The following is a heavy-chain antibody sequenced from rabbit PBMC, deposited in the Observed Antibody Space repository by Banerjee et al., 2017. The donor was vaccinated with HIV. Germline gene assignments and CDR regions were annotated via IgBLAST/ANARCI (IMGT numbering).Heavy chain of an antibody. J-gene: IGHJ4*01. CDR2: IYSSNGDI. Sequence: QSLEESGGGLVKPEGSLTLTCTASGFSFSSSYHMCWVRQAPGKGLEWIACIYSSNGDIGYASWAKGRFTISKASWTTVTLQMTSLTAADTATYFCARSSSGDYRRVNLWGPGTLVTVS. CDR1: GFSFSSSYH. V-gene: IGHV1S40*01. CDR3: ARSSSGDYRRVNL. D-gene: IGHD1-1*01.